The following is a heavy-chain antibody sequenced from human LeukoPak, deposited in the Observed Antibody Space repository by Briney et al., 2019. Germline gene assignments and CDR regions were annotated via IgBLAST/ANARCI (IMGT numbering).Heavy chain of an antibody. J-gene: IGHJ6*03. V-gene: IGHV4-34*01. CDR2: INHSGST. CDR3: ARGGSSRLLWFGELLGPYSDHYYYMDV. Sequence: SETLSLTCAVYGGSFSGYYWSWIRQPPGKGLEWIGEINHSGSTNYNPSLKSRVTISVDTSKNQFSLKLSSVTAADTAVYYCARGGSSRLLWFGELLGPYSDHYYYMDVWGKGTTVTVSS. CDR1: GGSFSGYY. D-gene: IGHD3-10*01.